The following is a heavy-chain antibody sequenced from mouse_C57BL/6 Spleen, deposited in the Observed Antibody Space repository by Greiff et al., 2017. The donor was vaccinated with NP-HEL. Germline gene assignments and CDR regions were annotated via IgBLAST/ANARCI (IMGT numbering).Heavy chain of an antibody. CDR1: GFTFSSYG. CDR3: ARQGLYGSSRYWYFDV. Sequence: DVMLVESGGDLVKPGGSLKLSCAASGFTFSSYGMSWVRQTPDKRLEWVATISSGGSYTYYPDSVKGRFTISRDNAKNTLYLQMSSLKSEDTAMYYCARQGLYGSSRYWYFDVWGTGTTVTVSS. V-gene: IGHV5-6*02. J-gene: IGHJ1*03. D-gene: IGHD1-1*01. CDR2: ISSGGSYT.